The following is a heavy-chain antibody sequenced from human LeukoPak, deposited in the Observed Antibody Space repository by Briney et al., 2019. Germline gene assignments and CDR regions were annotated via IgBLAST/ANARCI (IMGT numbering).Heavy chain of an antibody. V-gene: IGHV4-39*01. Sequence: SETLSLTCTVSGGSISSSSYYWCWIRQPPGKGLEWFGSIYYSGSTYYNPSLKGRVTISVDTSKNQFSLKLSSVTAADTAVYYCARCMVRGNFYYMDVWGKGTTVTVSS. J-gene: IGHJ6*03. CDR1: GGSISSSSYY. CDR2: IYYSGST. D-gene: IGHD3-10*01. CDR3: ARCMVRGNFYYMDV.